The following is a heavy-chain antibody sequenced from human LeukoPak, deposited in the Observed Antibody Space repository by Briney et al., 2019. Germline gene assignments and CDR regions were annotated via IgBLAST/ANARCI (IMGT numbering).Heavy chain of an antibody. Sequence: PGGSLRLSCAASRFTFSSYAMSWVRQAPGKGLEWVSTISGSTGNTYYADSVKGRFTISRDNSKNTLYLQVNSLRAEDTAVYYCAKGGIVALTLFDYWGQGTLVTVSS. J-gene: IGHJ4*02. CDR1: RFTFSSYA. CDR3: AKGGIVALTLFDY. D-gene: IGHD5-12*01. CDR2: ISGSTGNT. V-gene: IGHV3-23*01.